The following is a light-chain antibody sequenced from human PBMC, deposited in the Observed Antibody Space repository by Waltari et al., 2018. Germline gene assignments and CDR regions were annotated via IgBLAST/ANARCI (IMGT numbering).Light chain of an antibody. CDR3: AAWDDSLSGRV. CDR1: RSNLGSHH. J-gene: IGLJ3*02. V-gene: IGLV1-47*01. Sequence: QSVFTQPPSASGTPGQRVTISCSGSRSNLGSHHLSRYQQVPGTSPKLLIYRNNQRPSGFPDRFSGSKSGTSASLAISGLRSEDEVDYYCAAWDDSLSGRVFGGGTKVTVL. CDR2: RNN.